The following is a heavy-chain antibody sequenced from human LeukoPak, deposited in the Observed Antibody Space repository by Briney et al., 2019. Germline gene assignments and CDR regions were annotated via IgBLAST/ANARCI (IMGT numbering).Heavy chain of an antibody. CDR1: GGSISSNNW. CDR3: ARHIVGAYFDY. V-gene: IGHV4-4*02. J-gene: IGHJ4*02. D-gene: IGHD1-26*01. CDR2: IYHEGST. Sequence: SETLSLTCAVSGGSISSNNWWIWVRQSPEKGLEWIGEIYHEGSTNYNPSLKSRVTISMDKSKNQLSLKMNSVTAADTAVYFCARHIVGAYFDYWGLGTLVTVSS.